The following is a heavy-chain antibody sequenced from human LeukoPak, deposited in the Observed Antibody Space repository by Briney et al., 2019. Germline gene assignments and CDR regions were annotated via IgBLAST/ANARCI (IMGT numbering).Heavy chain of an antibody. V-gene: IGHV3-74*01. Sequence: GGSLRLSCVASGFTFSHYYMHWVRQGPGKGLVWVSDISGGGTNTNYADSVKGRFTISRDNTKNTLYLQMNSLRAEDTAVYFCGRGELPYSFGSRGQGTLVTVSS. CDR1: GFTFSHYY. CDR2: ISGGGTNT. J-gene: IGHJ4*02. D-gene: IGHD1-7*01. CDR3: GRGELPYSFGS.